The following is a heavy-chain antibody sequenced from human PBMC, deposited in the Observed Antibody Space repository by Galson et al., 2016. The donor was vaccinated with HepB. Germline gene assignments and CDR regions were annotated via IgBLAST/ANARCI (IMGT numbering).Heavy chain of an antibody. CDR1: GYTLTELS. D-gene: IGHD4-17*01. Sequence: SVKVSCKVSGYTLTELSTQWVRQAPGKGLEWMGGFDPEDVETIYAQKFQGRVTMTEDTSTDTAYMDLSSLRSEDTAVYYCATVPKSDYGDYDGDAVDIWGQGTMVTVSS. V-gene: IGHV1-24*01. CDR2: FDPEDVET. CDR3: ATVPKSDYGDYDGDAVDI. J-gene: IGHJ3*02.